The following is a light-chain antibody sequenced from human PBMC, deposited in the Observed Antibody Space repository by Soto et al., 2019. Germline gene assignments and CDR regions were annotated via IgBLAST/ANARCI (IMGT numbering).Light chain of an antibody. V-gene: IGKV3-20*01. Sequence: EIVLTQSPGTLSFSPGESATPPCRASQSVSSSYLAWYQQKPGQAPRLLIYGASSRATGIPARFSGSGSGTDFTLTISRLEPEDFAVYYCQQYGSSPLTFGGGTKVDI. CDR3: QQYGSSPLT. J-gene: IGKJ4*01. CDR2: GAS. CDR1: QSVSSSY.